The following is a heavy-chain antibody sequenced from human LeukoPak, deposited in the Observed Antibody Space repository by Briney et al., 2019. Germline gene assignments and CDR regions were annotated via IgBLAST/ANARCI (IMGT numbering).Heavy chain of an antibody. CDR3: ATGDGYCDGGTCYSYFDY. Sequence: KPSETLSLTCAVYGGSVSGYYWSWIRQPPGKGLEWIGEINHSGSTNYNPSLKSRVTISVDTSKNQFSLKLSSVTAADTAVYYCATGDGYCDGGTCYSYFDYWGQGTLVTVSS. D-gene: IGHD2-15*01. CDR2: INHSGST. V-gene: IGHV4-34*01. J-gene: IGHJ4*02. CDR1: GGSVSGYY.